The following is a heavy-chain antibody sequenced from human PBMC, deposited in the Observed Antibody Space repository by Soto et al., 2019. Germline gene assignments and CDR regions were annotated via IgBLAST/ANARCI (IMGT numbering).Heavy chain of an antibody. D-gene: IGHD2-2*02. J-gene: IGHJ4*01. V-gene: IGHV1-2*02. CDR3: ARDTSGSTSCCTFDY. CDR1: GYTFTGYY. Sequence: ASVKVSCKASGYTFTGYYMHWVRQAPGQGLEWMGWINPNSGGTNYAQKFQGRVTMTRDTSISTAYMELSRLRSDDTAVYYCARDTSGSTSCCTFDYWGDGTLVTVSA. CDR2: INPNSGGT.